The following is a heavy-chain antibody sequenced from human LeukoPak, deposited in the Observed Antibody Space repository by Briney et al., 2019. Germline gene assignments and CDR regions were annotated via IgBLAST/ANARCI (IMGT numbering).Heavy chain of an antibody. CDR1: RYTFTGYY. J-gene: IGHJ4*02. D-gene: IGHD3-10*02. Sequence: GSVKVSCKASRYTFTGYYIHWVRQAPGQGLEWMGWIIPNSGVTNYAQKFQGRVTMARDTSISTAYMELSRLRSDETAGCLCARERMVCTGSYGYYFVYRGEGALVTDSS. CDR2: IIPNSGVT. V-gene: IGHV1-2*02. CDR3: ARERMVCTGSYGYYFVY.